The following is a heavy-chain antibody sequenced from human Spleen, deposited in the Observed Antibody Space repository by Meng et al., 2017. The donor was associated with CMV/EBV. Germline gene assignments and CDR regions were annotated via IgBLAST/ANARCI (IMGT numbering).Heavy chain of an antibody. Sequence: LTCTVSGGSISSGGYYWSWIRQLPGKGLEWIGYIYYNGSTYYNPSLKSRLTMSVDTSKNQFSLKLSSVTAADTAVYYCARDTGYGVDFWGQGTLVTVSS. CDR3: ARDTGYGVDF. CDR2: IYYNGST. V-gene: IGHV4-31*03. J-gene: IGHJ4*02. D-gene: IGHD6-13*01. CDR1: GGSISSGGYY.